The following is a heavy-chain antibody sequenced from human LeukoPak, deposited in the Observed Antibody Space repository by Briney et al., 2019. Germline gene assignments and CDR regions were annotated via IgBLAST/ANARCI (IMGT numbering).Heavy chain of an antibody. CDR1: GRLISRSCYY. V-gene: IGHV4-39*01. J-gene: IGHJ4*02. D-gene: IGHD5-12*01. CDR2: ISYSGVT. CDR3: AKWPGGDY. Sequence: PSDTVSLLCTVSGRLISRSCYYWACIRQPPGKGLEWIGTISYSGVTNYNASLKSRITMSVDTSKNQFSLRLSSVTAADTAVYYCAKWPGGDYWGQGTLVTVSS.